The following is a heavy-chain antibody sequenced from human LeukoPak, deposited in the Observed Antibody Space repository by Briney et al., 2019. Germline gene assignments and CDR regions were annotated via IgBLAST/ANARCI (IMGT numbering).Heavy chain of an antibody. CDR2: IKQDGSEK. D-gene: IGHD3-3*01. CDR1: GFTFSSYW. Sequence: GGSLRLSCAASGFTFSSYWMSWVRQVPGKGLEWVANIKQDGSEKYYVDSVKGRFTISRDNAKNSLSLQMNSLRAEDTAVYYCARGYYDFWSTYYTHFDYWGQGTLVTVSS. CDR3: ARGYYDFWSTYYTHFDY. J-gene: IGHJ4*02. V-gene: IGHV3-7*04.